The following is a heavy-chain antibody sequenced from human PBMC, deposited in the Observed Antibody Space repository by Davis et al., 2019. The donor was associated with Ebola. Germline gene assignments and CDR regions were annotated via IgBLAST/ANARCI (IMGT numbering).Heavy chain of an antibody. CDR1: GFTISSYC. Sequence: GESLKISCAASGFTISSYCMNWVRQAPGKGLEWVSSITATGAYIYYADSVTGRFTISRDNAKNSLYLQMNSLRAEDTAVYFCASLNYDILTAYSVDYWGQGTLVTVSS. CDR2: ITATGAYI. V-gene: IGHV3-21*01. CDR3: ASLNYDILTAYSVDY. D-gene: IGHD3-9*01. J-gene: IGHJ4*02.